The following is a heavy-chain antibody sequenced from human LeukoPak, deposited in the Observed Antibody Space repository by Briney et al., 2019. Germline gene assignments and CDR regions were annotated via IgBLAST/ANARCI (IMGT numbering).Heavy chain of an antibody. CDR1: GGSISNYY. V-gene: IGHV4-59*01. CDR3: ASSNLGSLGQFDP. D-gene: IGHD3-10*01. Sequence: SETLSLTCTVSGGSISNYYRSWIRQPPGKGLEWIGFIHSNGGANYNASLNSRATIPRDTSRSQVSLKLTSVTAADTAVYYCASSNLGSLGQFDPWGQGTLVTVSS. CDR2: IHSNGGA. J-gene: IGHJ5*02.